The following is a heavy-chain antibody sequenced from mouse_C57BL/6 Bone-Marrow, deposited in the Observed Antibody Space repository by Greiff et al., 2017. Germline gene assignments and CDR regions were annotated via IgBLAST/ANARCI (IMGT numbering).Heavy chain of an antibody. CDR3: ARPYYSNYWYFDV. Sequence: QVQLQQPGAELVKPGASVKMSCKASGSTFTSYWITWVKQSPGKGLEWIGDFYPGSGSTNSNEKFKSKATLTVDTSSSAAYMKLRSVTSEDSAFYYSARPYYSNYWYFDVWGTGTTVTVSS. D-gene: IGHD2-5*01. J-gene: IGHJ1*03. CDR1: GSTFTSYW. V-gene: IGHV1-55*01. CDR2: FYPGSGST.